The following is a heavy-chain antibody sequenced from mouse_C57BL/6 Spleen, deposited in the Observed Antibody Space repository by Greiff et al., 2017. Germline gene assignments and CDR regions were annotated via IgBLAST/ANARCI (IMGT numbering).Heavy chain of an antibody. CDR3: ARSYYYGDFTKDY. V-gene: IGHV1-64*01. J-gene: IGHJ4*01. CDR2: MYPNGGSP. D-gene: IGHD1-1*01. CDR1: GYTFTNYW. Sequence: QVQLQQSGAELVKPGASVKLSCKASGYTFTNYWMHWVKQRPGQGLEWIGMMYPNGGSPDYNGKFKNEATMSVDKSSRTAYMELSSLTSEDAAVYSCARSYYYGDFTKDYWGQGTSVTVSS.